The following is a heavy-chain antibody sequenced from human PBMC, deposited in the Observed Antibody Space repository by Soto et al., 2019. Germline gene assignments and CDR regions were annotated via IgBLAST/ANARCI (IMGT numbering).Heavy chain of an antibody. CDR1: GGTCSSYA. V-gene: IGHV1-69*13. CDR2: IIPIFGTA. D-gene: IGHD3-16*01. J-gene: IGHJ4*02. Sequence: GASVKVSCKASGGTCSSYAISWVRQAPGQGLEWMGGIIPIFGTANYAQKFQGRVRITADESTSTAYMELSSLRSEDTAVYYYARFVPVLGAKSMRDYYFDYWGQGTLVAVSS. CDR3: ARFVPVLGAKSMRDYYFDY.